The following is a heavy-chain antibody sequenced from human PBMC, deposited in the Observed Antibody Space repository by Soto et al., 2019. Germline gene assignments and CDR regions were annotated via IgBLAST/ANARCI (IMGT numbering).Heavy chain of an antibody. Sequence: SVGSLRLSCEVSGLTFSKFEMTWVRQAPGQGLEWVSSISSDGATIYYADSVKGRFTISRDNDKNLLYLQMNSLKGEDTATYYCVRVGIVARPYWGQGTPVTVSS. CDR3: VRVGIVARPY. CDR2: ISSDGATI. D-gene: IGHD2-21*01. J-gene: IGHJ4*02. V-gene: IGHV3-48*03. CDR1: GLTFSKFE.